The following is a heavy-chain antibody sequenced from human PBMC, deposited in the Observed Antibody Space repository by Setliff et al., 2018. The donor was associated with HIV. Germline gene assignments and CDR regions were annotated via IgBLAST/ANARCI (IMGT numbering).Heavy chain of an antibody. Sequence: GESLKISCKASGYTFNTYWIGWVRQMSGRGLEWMGIIYPGDSDTKYSPSFEGQVTISVDKSISIAYLQWSSLKASDTAMYYCASSITVAAGRSHYYYAMDVWGQGTTVTVSS. J-gene: IGHJ6*02. CDR1: GYTFNTYW. CDR2: IYPGDSDT. V-gene: IGHV5-51*01. D-gene: IGHD1-20*01. CDR3: ASSITVAAGRSHYYYAMDV.